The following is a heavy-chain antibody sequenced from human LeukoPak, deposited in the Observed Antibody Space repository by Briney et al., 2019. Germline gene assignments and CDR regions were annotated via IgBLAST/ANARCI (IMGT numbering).Heavy chain of an antibody. CDR1: GGSISSGGYY. V-gene: IGHV4-30-2*01. J-gene: IGHJ3*02. CDR2: IYHSGST. Sequence: PSETLSLTCTVSGGSISSGGYYWSWIRQPPGKGLEWIGYIYHSGSTYYNPSLKSRVTISVDRSKNQFSLKLSSVTAEDTAVYYCARLDIVVVVAATNTDAFDIWGQGTMVTVSS. D-gene: IGHD2-15*01. CDR3: ARLDIVVVVAATNTDAFDI.